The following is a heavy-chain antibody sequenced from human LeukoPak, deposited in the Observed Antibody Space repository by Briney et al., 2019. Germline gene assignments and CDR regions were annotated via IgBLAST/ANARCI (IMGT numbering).Heavy chain of an antibody. D-gene: IGHD2-8*01. CDR3: ARDMVLMVYANDAFDI. CDR1: GFTFSSYS. Sequence: PGGSLRLSCAASGFTFSSYSMNWVRQAPGKGLEWVSYIISSSSTIYYADSVKGRFTISRDNAKNSLYLQMNSLRAEDTAVYYCARDMVLMVYANDAFDIWGQGTMVTVSS. V-gene: IGHV3-48*01. J-gene: IGHJ3*02. CDR2: IISSSSTI.